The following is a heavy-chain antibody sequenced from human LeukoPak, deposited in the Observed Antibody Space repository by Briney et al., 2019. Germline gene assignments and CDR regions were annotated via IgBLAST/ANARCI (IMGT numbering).Heavy chain of an antibody. V-gene: IGHV3-33*01. D-gene: IGHD2-15*01. CDR1: GFTFSSYG. CDR2: IIYDGSNK. CDR3: ARDPGYCSGGSCYGYFDY. J-gene: IGHJ4*02. Sequence: PGRSLRLSCAASGFTFSSYGMHWVRQAPGKGLEWVAVIIYDGSNKYYADSVKGRFTISRDNSKNTLYLQMNSLRAEDTAVYYCARDPGYCSGGSCYGYFDYWGQGTLVTVSS.